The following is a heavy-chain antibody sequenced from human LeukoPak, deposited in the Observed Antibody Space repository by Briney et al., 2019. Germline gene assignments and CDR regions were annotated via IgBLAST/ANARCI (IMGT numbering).Heavy chain of an antibody. CDR2: INPNSGGT. J-gene: IGHJ6*02. V-gene: IGHV1-2*02. D-gene: IGHD6-19*01. CDR3: ARDLAVAGVYYYYYYGMDV. Sequence: ASVKVSCKASGYTFTGYYMHWVRQAPGQGLEWMGWINPNSGGTNYAQKFQGRVTTTRDTSISTAYMELSRLRSDDTAVYYCARDLAVAGVYYYYYYGMDVWGQGTTVTVSS. CDR1: GYTFTGYY.